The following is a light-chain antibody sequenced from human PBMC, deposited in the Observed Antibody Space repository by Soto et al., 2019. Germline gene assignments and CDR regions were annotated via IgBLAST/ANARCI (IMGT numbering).Light chain of an antibody. CDR2: DVS. CDR1: SSDVGGYNR. J-gene: IGLJ1*01. CDR3: TSYATGSAYV. Sequence: QSALTQPPSVSGSPGQSVTISCTGTSSDVGGYNRVSWYQQPPGKAPKLLIYDVSNWPSGGSTRFSGSKSGNTASLTISGLQAEDEADYYCTSYATGSAYVFGPGTKVTVL. V-gene: IGLV2-18*02.